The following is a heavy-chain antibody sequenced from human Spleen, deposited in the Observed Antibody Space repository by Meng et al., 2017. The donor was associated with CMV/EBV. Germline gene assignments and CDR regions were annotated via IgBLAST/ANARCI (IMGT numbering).Heavy chain of an antibody. D-gene: IGHD6-13*01. J-gene: IGHJ6*02. CDR1: GAFISSSSYY. CDR3: ARGKWAAAGMLGYYYYGMDV. CDR2: INHSGST. Sequence: LSCTFSGAFISSSSYYWGWNRQPPGKGLDWIGEINHSGSTNYNPSLKSRVTRSVDTSKNQFSLKLSSVTAAVTAVYYGARGKWAAAGMLGYYYYGMDVWGQGTTVTVSS. V-gene: IGHV4-39*07.